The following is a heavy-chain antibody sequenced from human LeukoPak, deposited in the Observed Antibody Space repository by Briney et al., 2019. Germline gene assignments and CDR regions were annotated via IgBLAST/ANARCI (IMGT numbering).Heavy chain of an antibody. CDR1: GFTFSDYY. V-gene: IGHV3-11*01. Sequence: PGGSLRLSCAVSGFTFSDYYMSWIRQAPGKGLEWVSYISSGGSTISHADSVKGRFTISRDNAEDSLYLQMNSLRAEDTAVYYCARGAAAGRCFDYWGQGTLVTVSS. J-gene: IGHJ4*02. CDR3: ARGAAAGRCFDY. D-gene: IGHD6-13*01. CDR2: ISSGGSTI.